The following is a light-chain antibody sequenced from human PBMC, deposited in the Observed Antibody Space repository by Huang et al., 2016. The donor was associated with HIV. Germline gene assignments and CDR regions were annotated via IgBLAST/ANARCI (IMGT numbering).Light chain of an antibody. Sequence: ENVLTQSPDFQSVTPKEKVTITCRASHNIGSSLDWYQQKPDQSPKLLIKYASQSISGVPSRFSCSGSGTEFTLTINSLEAEDAATYYCHQSSSPWTFGQGTKVEIK. V-gene: IGKV6-21*02. CDR3: HQSSSPWT. CDR1: HNIGSS. J-gene: IGKJ1*01. CDR2: YAS.